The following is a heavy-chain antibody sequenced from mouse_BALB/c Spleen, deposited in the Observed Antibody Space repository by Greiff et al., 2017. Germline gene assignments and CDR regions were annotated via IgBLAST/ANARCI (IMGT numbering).Heavy chain of an antibody. J-gene: IGHJ2*01. CDR2: ISSGGSYT. Sequence: EVQGVESGGGLVKPGGSLKLSCAASGFTFSSYAMSWVRQSPEKRLEWVAEISSGGSYTYYPDTVTGRFTISRDNAKNTLYLEMSSLRSEDTAMYYCARDRGLWFDYWGQGTTLTVSS. D-gene: IGHD3-3*01. V-gene: IGHV5-9-4*01. CDR3: ARDRGLWFDY. CDR1: GFTFSSYA.